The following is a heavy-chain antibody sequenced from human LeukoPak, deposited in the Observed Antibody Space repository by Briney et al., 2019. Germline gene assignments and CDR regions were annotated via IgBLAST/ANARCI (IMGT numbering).Heavy chain of an antibody. J-gene: IGHJ5*02. V-gene: IGHV4-34*01. Sequence: SQTLSLTCAVYGGSFSGYYWSWIRQPPGKGLEWIGEINHSGSTNYNPSLKSRVTISVDTSKNQFSLKLSSVTATDTAVYYCARHRCSGGSCYPMNWFDPWGQGTLVTVSS. D-gene: IGHD2-15*01. CDR3: ARHRCSGGSCYPMNWFDP. CDR2: INHSGST. CDR1: GGSFSGYY.